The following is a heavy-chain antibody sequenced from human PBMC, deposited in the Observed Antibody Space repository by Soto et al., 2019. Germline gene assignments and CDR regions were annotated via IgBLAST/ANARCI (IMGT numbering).Heavy chain of an antibody. J-gene: IGHJ4*02. CDR3: ARQHPLDSSAWYN. CDR2: IYAGESDT. D-gene: IGHD6-19*01. CDR1: GYSFSDYW. Sequence: PGESLKISCKCSGYSFSDYWIGWVRQMPGKGLEYMGTIYAGESDTRYSPSFEGQVTMSVDKSISTAYLHWSSLKASDTAMYYCARQHPLDSSAWYNWGQGTLVTVSS. V-gene: IGHV5-51*01.